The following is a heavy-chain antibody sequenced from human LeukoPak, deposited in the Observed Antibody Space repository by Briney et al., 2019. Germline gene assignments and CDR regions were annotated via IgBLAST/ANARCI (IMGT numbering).Heavy chain of an antibody. J-gene: IGHJ4*02. CDR2: INPNSGGT. CDR3: ARHDYGDYVGYFDY. V-gene: IGHV1-2*02. Sequence: ASVKVSCKASGYTFTGYYMHWVRQAPGQGLEWMGWINPNSGGTNYEKKFQGRVTMTRDTSISTAYMELSRLRSDDTAVYYCARHDYGDYVGYFDYWGQGTLVTVSS. D-gene: IGHD4-17*01. CDR1: GYTFTGYY.